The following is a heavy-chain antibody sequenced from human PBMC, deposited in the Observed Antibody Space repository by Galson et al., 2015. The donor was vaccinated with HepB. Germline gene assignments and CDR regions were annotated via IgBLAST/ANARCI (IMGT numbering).Heavy chain of an antibody. D-gene: IGHD4-17*01. CDR1: GYTFTGYY. Sequence: SVKVSCKASGYTFTGYYMHWVRQAPGQGLEWMGWINPNSGGTNYAQKFQGRVTMTRDTSISTAYMELSRLRSDDTAVYYCARGGDYGDSNYYYYGTDVWGQGTTVTVSS. J-gene: IGHJ6*02. V-gene: IGHV1-2*02. CDR2: INPNSGGT. CDR3: ARGGDYGDSNYYYYGTDV.